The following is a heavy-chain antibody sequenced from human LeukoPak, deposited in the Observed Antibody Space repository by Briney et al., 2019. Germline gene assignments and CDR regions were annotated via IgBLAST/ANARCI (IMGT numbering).Heavy chain of an antibody. D-gene: IGHD6-25*01. CDR3: VRRGQRLNPGLYYFDY. Sequence: SETLSLTCTVSGASISSGDYYWGWIRQSPGKGLEWIGIIYYSGSTNYNPSLKSRVTISVDTSENQFSLRLSSVTATDTAVYYCVRRGQRLNPGLYYFDYWGQGTLVTVSS. CDR1: GASISSGDYY. V-gene: IGHV4-39*01. CDR2: IYYSGST. J-gene: IGHJ4*02.